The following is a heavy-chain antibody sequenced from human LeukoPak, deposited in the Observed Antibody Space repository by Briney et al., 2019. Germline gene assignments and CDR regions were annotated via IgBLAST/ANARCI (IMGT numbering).Heavy chain of an antibody. J-gene: IGHJ4*02. Sequence: SETLSLTCTVSGGSTSSSSYYWGWIRQPPGKGPEWIGSIYYSGSTYYNPSLKSRVTISVDTSKNQFSLKLSSVTAADTAVYYCARLLWFGELLLDYWGQGTLVTVSS. V-gene: IGHV4-39*01. CDR3: ARLLWFGELLLDY. CDR1: GGSTSSSSYY. CDR2: IYYSGST. D-gene: IGHD3-10*01.